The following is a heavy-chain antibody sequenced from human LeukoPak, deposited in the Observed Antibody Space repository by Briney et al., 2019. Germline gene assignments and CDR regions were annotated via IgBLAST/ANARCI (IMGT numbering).Heavy chain of an antibody. J-gene: IGHJ4*02. Sequence: GRYLIVSWAASGVTCSSDEMDGGRKAPGKGLEWVSYISSSGSTIYYADSVKGRFTISRDNAKNSLYLQMNSLRAEDTAVYYCARGSGYSSSWSDYWGQGTLVTVSS. CDR2: ISSSGSTI. D-gene: IGHD6-13*01. V-gene: IGHV3-48*03. CDR1: GVTCSSDE. CDR3: ARGSGYSSSWSDY.